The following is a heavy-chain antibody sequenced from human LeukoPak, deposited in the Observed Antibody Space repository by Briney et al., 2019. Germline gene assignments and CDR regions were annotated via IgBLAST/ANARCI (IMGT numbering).Heavy chain of an antibody. J-gene: IGHJ5*02. D-gene: IGHD6-13*01. CDR2: INHSGST. CDR1: GGSFSGYY. V-gene: IGHV4-34*01. Sequence: KTSETLSLTCAVYGGSFSGYYWSWIRQPPGKGLEWIGEINHSGSTNYNPSLKSRVSISVDTSKNQFSLKLSSVTAADTAVYYCGAAAGMGVKWFDPWAQGTLVTVSS. CDR3: GAAAGMGVKWFDP.